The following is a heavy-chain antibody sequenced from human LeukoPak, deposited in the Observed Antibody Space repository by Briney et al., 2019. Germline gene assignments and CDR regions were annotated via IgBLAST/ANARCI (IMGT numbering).Heavy chain of an antibody. J-gene: IGHJ4*02. CDR2: IYYSGST. CDR3: ARSRGGYVAMLNY. V-gene: IGHV4-30-4*01. Sequence: SQTLSLTCTVSGGSISSDDYYWSWLRQPPGKGLEWIGYIYYSGSTYYNPSFKSRLTMSVDTSKNQFSLKLSSVTATDTAVYYCARSRGGYVAMLNYWGQGTLVTVSS. CDR1: GGSISSDDYY. D-gene: IGHD5-12*01.